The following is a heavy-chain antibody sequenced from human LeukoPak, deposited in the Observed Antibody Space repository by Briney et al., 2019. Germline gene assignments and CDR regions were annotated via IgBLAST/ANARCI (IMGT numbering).Heavy chain of an antibody. CDR2: IYSGGST. Sequence: GGSLRLSCAASGFTVSSNYMSWVRQAPGKGLEWVSVIYSGGSTYYADSVKGRFTISRDNSKNTLCLQMNSLRAEDTAVYYCARGDYGELLDYWGQGTLVTVSS. J-gene: IGHJ4*02. V-gene: IGHV3-53*01. CDR3: ARGDYGELLDY. CDR1: GFTVSSNY. D-gene: IGHD4-17*01.